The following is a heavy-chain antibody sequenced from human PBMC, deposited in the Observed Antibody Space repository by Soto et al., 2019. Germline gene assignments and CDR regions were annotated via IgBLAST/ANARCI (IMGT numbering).Heavy chain of an antibody. J-gene: IGHJ5*01. V-gene: IGHV3-30*03. D-gene: IGHD2-21*01. CDR2: ITSDGSTK. Sequence: GGALRLSCSASGFNFRNYGIFWVRQTPGKGLEWVALITSDGSTKFYADSVRGRFTISRDNSKNTVYPQMVSLRAEDTAVYYCVKGGDMDSWGQGTLVTVSS. CDR3: VKGGDMDS. CDR1: GFNFRNYG.